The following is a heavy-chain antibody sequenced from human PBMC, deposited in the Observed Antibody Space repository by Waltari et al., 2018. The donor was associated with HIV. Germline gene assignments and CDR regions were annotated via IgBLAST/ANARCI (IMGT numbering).Heavy chain of an antibody. Sequence: QVRLVQSGAEVKKPGASVKVSCKASGYSFTSFDIHWVRQASGQGLEWMGKMDPKSGSTGYAQKFQGRGTISRDNAKNTLYLQMNSLRAEDTALYFCVRGSSTLLGVDYWGQGALVTVSS. CDR2: MDPKSGST. CDR3: VRGSSTLLGVDY. J-gene: IGHJ4*02. V-gene: IGHV1-8*01. CDR1: GYSFTSFD. D-gene: IGHD3-10*01.